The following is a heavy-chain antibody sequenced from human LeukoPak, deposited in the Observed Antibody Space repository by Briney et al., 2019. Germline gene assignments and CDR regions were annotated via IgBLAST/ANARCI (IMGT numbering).Heavy chain of an antibody. CDR2: IYYSGST. D-gene: IGHD2-21*02. V-gene: IGHV4-59*01. CDR1: GGSTSSYY. J-gene: IGHJ4*02. CDR3: ARGGVVTADLDY. Sequence: SETLSLTCTVSGGSTSSYYWSWVRQPPGKGLEWIGYIYYSGSTNYNPSLKSRVTISVDTSKNQFSLKLSSVTAADTAVYYCARGGVVTADLDYWGQGTLVTVSS.